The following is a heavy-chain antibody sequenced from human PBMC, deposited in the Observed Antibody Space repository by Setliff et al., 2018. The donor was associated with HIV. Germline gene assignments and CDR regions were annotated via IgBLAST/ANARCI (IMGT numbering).Heavy chain of an antibody. Sequence: SETLSLTCAVYGGSFSGYCWSWIRQPPGKGLEWIGEIQHSGRINYNPSLRSRVTTSVDTSKNQCSLRLRSVTAADTAVYYCARVSCSSWYSSPRYYYYSMDVWGNGTTVTVSS. J-gene: IGHJ6*03. V-gene: IGHV4-34*01. D-gene: IGHD6-13*01. CDR1: GGSFSGYC. CDR3: ARVSCSSWYSSPRYYYYSMDV. CDR2: IQHSGRI.